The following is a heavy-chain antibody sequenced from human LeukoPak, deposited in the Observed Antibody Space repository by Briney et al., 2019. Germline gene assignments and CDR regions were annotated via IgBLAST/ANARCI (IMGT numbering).Heavy chain of an antibody. Sequence: GGSLRLSCVASGVTFSSNAMHWVRQAPGKALEWVAVVSNDGNNKYADSVKGRFTISRDNSKNTLYLQMNSLRAEDTAVYYCGGARNGAGVKWVLQLWGRGTLVTVSS. D-gene: IGHD1-14*01. CDR2: VSNDGNNK. J-gene: IGHJ2*01. CDR1: GVTFSSNA. V-gene: IGHV3-30*04. CDR3: GGARNGAGVKWVLQL.